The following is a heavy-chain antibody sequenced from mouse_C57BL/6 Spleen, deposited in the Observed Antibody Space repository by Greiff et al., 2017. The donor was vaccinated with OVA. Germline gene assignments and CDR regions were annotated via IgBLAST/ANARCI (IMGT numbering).Heavy chain of an antibody. J-gene: IGHJ2*01. Sequence: VQLQQSGAELVKPGASVKISCKASGYAFSSYWMNWVKQRPGKGLEWIGQIYPGDGDTNYNGKFKGKATLTADKSSSTAYMQLSSLTSEDSAVYFCARDSNYPYYFDYWGQGTTLTVSS. CDR3: ARDSNYPYYFDY. V-gene: IGHV1-80*01. CDR2: IYPGDGDT. D-gene: IGHD2-5*01. CDR1: GYAFSSYW.